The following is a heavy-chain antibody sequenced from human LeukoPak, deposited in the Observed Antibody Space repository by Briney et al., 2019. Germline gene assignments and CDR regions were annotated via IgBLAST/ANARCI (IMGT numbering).Heavy chain of an antibody. D-gene: IGHD6-6*01. CDR1: GGTFSSYA. CDR2: IIPIFGTA. V-gene: IGHV1-69*01. CDR3: ARVKLRYSSSKGFDY. J-gene: IGHJ4*02. Sequence: SVTVSCTASGGTFSSYAISWVRQAPGQGLEWMGGIIPIFGTANYAQKFQGRVTITADESTSTAYMELSSLRSEDTAVYYCARVKLRYSSSKGFDYRGQGTLVTVSS.